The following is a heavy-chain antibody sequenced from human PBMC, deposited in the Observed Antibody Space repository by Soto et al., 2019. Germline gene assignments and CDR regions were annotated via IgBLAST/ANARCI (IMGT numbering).Heavy chain of an antibody. CDR2: IIPIFGTA. V-gene: IGHV1-69*13. CDR1: GGTFSSYA. J-gene: IGHJ4*02. Sequence: GASVKVSCKASGGTFSSYAISWVRQAPGQGLEWMGGIIPIFGTANYAQKFQGRVTITADEPTSTAYMELSSLGPGDTAVYYCAGRSIAVDREYFLDYWGQGTLVTVSS. CDR3: AGRSIAVDREYFLDY. D-gene: IGHD6-19*01.